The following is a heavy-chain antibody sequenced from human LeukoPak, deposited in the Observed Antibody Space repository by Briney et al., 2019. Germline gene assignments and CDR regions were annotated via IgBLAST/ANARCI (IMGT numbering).Heavy chain of an antibody. CDR1: GFTFSSYS. Sequence: PGGSLRLSCAASGFTFSSYSMNWVRQAPGKGLEWVAVISYDGSNKYYADSVKGRFTISRDNSKNTLYLQMNSLRAEDTAVYYRAKGPSDDLLLFPNYQYYHMDVWGKGTTVTVSS. J-gene: IGHJ6*03. D-gene: IGHD3-9*01. V-gene: IGHV3-30*18. CDR3: AKGPSDDLLLFPNYQYYHMDV. CDR2: ISYDGSNK.